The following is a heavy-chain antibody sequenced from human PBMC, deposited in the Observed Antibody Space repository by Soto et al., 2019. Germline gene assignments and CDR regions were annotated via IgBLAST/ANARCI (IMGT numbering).Heavy chain of an antibody. D-gene: IGHD3-22*01. V-gene: IGHV3-21*01. CDR1: GFTFSSYS. J-gene: IGHJ4*02. CDR3: AGDGRNYYDSTSRDDY. CDR2: ISSSSSYI. Sequence: EVQLVESGGGLVKPGGSLRLSCAASGFTFSSYSMNWVRQAPGKGLEWVSSISSSSSYIYYADSVKGRFTISRDNAKNSLYLPMNILRAEYRAVYYCAGDGRNYYDSTSRDDYWGQGTLVTVSS.